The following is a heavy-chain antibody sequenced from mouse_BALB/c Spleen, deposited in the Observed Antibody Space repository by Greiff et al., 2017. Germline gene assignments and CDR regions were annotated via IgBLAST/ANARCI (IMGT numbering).Heavy chain of an antibody. V-gene: IGHV4-1*02. CDR2: INPDSNTI. Sequence: EVKLMESGGGLVQPGGSLKLSCAASGFDFSRYWMSWVRQAPGKGLEWIGEINPDSNTINYTPSLKDKFIISRDNAKNALYLEMSKVRSEDTALYYCARRDYGSSYAMDYWGQGTSVTVSS. CDR1: GFDFSRYW. D-gene: IGHD1-1*01. CDR3: ARRDYGSSYAMDY. J-gene: IGHJ4*01.